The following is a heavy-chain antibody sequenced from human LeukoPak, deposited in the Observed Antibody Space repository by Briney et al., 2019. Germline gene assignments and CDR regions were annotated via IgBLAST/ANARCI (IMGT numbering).Heavy chain of an antibody. V-gene: IGHV1-2*02. J-gene: IGHJ4*02. CDR1: GYTFTVYY. D-gene: IGHD5-24*01. CDR2: INPNSGGT. CDR3: ARDYMWAGRWLQSDY. Sequence: ASVKVSCKASGYTFTVYYMHWLRQAPAQGLEWMGLINPNSGGTNYAQKFQGRVTMTRDTSISTAYMELSRLRSDDTAVYYCARDYMWAGRWLQSDYWGQGTLVTVSS.